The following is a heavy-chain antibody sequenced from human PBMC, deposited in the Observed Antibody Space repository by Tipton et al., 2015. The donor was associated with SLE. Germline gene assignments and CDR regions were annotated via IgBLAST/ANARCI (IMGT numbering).Heavy chain of an antibody. CDR3: TRVPYSSSWFYY. J-gene: IGHJ4*02. D-gene: IGHD6-13*01. CDR1: GFTFGDYA. CDR2: IRSKAYGGTT. V-gene: IGHV3-49*01. Sequence: RSLRLSCTASGFTFGDYAMSWFRQAPGKGLEWVGFIRSKAYGGTTEYTASVKGRFTISRDDSKSIAYLQMNSLKTEDTAVYYCTRVPYSSSWFYYWGQGTLVTVSS.